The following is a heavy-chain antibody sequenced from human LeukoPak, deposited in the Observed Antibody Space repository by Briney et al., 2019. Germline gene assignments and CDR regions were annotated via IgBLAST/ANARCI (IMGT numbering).Heavy chain of an antibody. V-gene: IGHV1-24*01. D-gene: IGHD3-16*01. CDR2: FDPEDGET. J-gene: IGHJ4*02. Sequence: GASVKVSCKVSGYTLTELSMHWVRQAPGKGLEWMGGFDPEDGETIYAQKFQGRVTTTEDTSTDTAYMELSSLRSEDTAVYYCATDKEGGPTFDYWGQGTLVTVSS. CDR3: ATDKEGGPTFDY. CDR1: GYTLTELS.